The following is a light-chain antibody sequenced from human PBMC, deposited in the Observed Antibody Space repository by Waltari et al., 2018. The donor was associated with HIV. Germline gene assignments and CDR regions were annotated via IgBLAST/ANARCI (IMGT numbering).Light chain of an antibody. CDR2: EVS. CDR3: TSYTTSDTLR. CDR1: SSDFGFDNY. Sequence: QSVLTQPASVSGSPGQSVTLSCTGTSSDFGFDNYVSWYPQYPGKAPTLIIYEVSSRPSGVSDRFSGSKSGNTASLTISGLQNEDEADYFCTSYTTSDTLRFGGGTKVTVL. J-gene: IGLJ3*02. V-gene: IGLV2-14*03.